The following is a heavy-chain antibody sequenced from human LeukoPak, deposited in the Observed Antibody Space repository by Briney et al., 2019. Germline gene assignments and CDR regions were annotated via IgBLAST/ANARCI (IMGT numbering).Heavy chain of an antibody. Sequence: SETLSLTCTVSGGSISSGDYYWSWIRQPPGKGLEWIGYIYYSGSTYYNPSLKSRVTISVDTSKNQFSLKLSSVTAADTAVYYCARVASRGYEINWFDPWGQGTLVTVSS. CDR2: IYYSGST. J-gene: IGHJ5*02. D-gene: IGHD5-12*01. V-gene: IGHV4-30-4*01. CDR1: GGSISSGDYY. CDR3: ARVASRGYEINWFDP.